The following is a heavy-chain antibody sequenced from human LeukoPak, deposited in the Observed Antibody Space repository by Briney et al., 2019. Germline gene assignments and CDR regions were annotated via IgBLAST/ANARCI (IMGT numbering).Heavy chain of an antibody. CDR3: ARSYGSGIVPYFDY. J-gene: IGHJ4*02. V-gene: IGHV3-23*01. D-gene: IGHD3-10*01. CDR2: ISGSGRST. Sequence: GGSLRLSCAASGFTFDDYGMSWVRQAPGKGLEWVSGISGSGRSTFYADSVKGRFTTSRDNSKNMLYLQMNSLRAEDTAVYYCARSYGSGIVPYFDYWGQGTLVTVSS. CDR1: GFTFDDYG.